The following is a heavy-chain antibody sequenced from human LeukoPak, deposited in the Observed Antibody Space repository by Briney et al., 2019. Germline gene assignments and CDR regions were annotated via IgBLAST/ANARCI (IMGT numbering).Heavy chain of an antibody. J-gene: IGHJ6*04. CDR2: ISSSGSTI. CDR1: GFTFSSYE. Sequence: GGSLRLSCTASGFTFSSYEMNWVRQAPGKGLEWVSYISSSGSTIYYADSVKGRFTISRDNAKDSLYLQMNSLRAEDTAVYYCAELGITMIGGVWGKGTTVTISS. D-gene: IGHD3-10*02. CDR3: AELGITMIGGV. V-gene: IGHV3-48*03.